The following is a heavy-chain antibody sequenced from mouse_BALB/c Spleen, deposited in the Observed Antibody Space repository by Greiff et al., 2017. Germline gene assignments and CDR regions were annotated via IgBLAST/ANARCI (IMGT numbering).Heavy chain of an antibody. D-gene: IGHD2-4*01. Sequence: EVQLVESGGGLVQPGGSMKLSCVASGFTFSNYWMNWVRQSPEKGLEWVAEIRLKSNNYATHDAESVKGRFTISRDDSKSSVYLQMNNLRAEDTGSYDCNYDHYYYAMDYWGQGTSVTVSA. CDR2: IRLKSNNYAT. J-gene: IGHJ4*01. V-gene: IGHV6-6*02. CDR1: GFTFSNYW. CDR3: NYDHYYYAMDY.